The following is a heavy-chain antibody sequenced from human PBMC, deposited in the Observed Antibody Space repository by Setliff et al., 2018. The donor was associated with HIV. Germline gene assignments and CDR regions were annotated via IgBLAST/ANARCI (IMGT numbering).Heavy chain of an antibody. CDR3: ARGGLGVVGAIDY. J-gene: IGHJ4*02. D-gene: IGHD2-15*01. CDR1: GGSFSGYY. CDR2: IIHSGGT. Sequence: SETLSLTCAVYGGSFSGYYWTWIRQPPGRGLEWIGEIIHSGGTNYNRSLKSRGTISVDTSKNQFSLNLSSVTAADTAVYYCARGGLGVVGAIDYWSQGTLGTSPQ. V-gene: IGHV4-34*01.